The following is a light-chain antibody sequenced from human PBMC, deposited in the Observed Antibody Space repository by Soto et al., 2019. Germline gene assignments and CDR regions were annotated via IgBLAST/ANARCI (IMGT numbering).Light chain of an antibody. CDR2: DAS. CDR3: QQYNSYRT. V-gene: IGKV1-5*01. Sequence: DIQMTQSPSTLSASVVDRVTITCRASQSISSWLAWYQQKPGKAPKLLIYDASSLESGVPSRFSGSGSGTEFTLTINSLEPEDFATYYCQQYNSYRTFGQGTKVDI. CDR1: QSISSW. J-gene: IGKJ1*01.